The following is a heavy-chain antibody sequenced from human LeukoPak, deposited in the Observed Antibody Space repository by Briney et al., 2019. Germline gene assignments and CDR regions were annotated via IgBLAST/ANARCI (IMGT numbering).Heavy chain of an antibody. J-gene: IGHJ6*02. CDR2: IYHSGST. CDR3: ARSRYGDLPV. CDR1: GGSVSSSNW. V-gene: IGHV4-4*02. D-gene: IGHD4-17*01. Sequence: SETLSLTCAVSGGSVSSSNWWTWVRQPPGKGLEWIGEIYHSGSTNYNPSLKSRVTISVDKSENQFSLKLSSVTAADTAVYYCARSRYGDLPVWGQGTTVTVSS.